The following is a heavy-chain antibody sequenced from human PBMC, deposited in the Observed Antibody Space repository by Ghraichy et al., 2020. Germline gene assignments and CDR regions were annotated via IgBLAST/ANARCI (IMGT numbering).Heavy chain of an antibody. D-gene: IGHD3-9*01. V-gene: IGHV3-49*04. CDR2: IRSKYFGGTT. J-gene: IGHJ4*02. Sequence: GESLNISCTASEFSLGDYSMKWVRQAPGKGLEWVGFIRSKYFGGTTEYAASVKGRFTISRDDSKNIAYLQMTSLKTEDKAVYYCTSYYTDWYYFDCWGQGTLVTVSS. CDR1: EFSLGDYS. CDR3: TSYYTDWYYFDC.